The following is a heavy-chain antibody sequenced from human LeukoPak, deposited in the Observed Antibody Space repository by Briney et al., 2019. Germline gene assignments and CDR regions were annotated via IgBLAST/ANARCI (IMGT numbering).Heavy chain of an antibody. CDR2: ISSNGGST. Sequence: GGSLRLSCAASGFTFSSYAMHWVRQAPGKGLEYVSAISSNGGSTYYANSVKGRFTISRDNSKNTLYLQMGSLRAEDMAVYYCARGARYYDFWSGSYYGMDVWGQGTTVTVSS. CDR3: ARGARYYDFWSGSYYGMDV. CDR1: GFTFSSYA. J-gene: IGHJ6*02. D-gene: IGHD3-3*01. V-gene: IGHV3-64*01.